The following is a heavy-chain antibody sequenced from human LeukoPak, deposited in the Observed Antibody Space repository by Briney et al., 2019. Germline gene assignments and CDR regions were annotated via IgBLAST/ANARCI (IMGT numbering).Heavy chain of an antibody. V-gene: IGHV4-39*07. CDR3: ASSGGGHDFDY. J-gene: IGHJ4*02. Sequence: SETLSLTCTVSGGSVSSSSYYWGWIRQPPGKALEWIGTIYYNGATRYNPSLNSRVTISVDTSKNQFSLKLSSVTAADTAVYYCASSGGGHDFDYWGQGTLVTVSS. CDR1: GGSVSSSSYY. D-gene: IGHD4-23*01. CDR2: IYYNGAT.